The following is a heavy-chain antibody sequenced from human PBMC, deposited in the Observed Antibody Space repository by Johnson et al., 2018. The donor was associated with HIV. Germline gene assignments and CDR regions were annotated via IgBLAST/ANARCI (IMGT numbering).Heavy chain of an antibody. CDR3: AKDLGAAELTPDVFDL. D-gene: IGHD1-7*01. CDR2: ISWDGGST. J-gene: IGHJ3*01. CDR1: GFTFDDYA. Sequence: VLLVESGGVVVQPGGSLRLSCAASGFTFDDYAMHWVRQAPGKGLEWVSLISWDGGSTYYADSVKGRFTISRDNSKNSLYLQMNSLRIDDTGVYYCAKDLGAAELTPDVFDLWGQGTMVTVSS. V-gene: IGHV3-43D*03.